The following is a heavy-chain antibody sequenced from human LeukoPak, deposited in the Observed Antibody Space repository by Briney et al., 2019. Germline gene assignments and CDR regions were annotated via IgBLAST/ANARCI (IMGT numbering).Heavy chain of an antibody. D-gene: IGHD1-26*01. CDR2: IKGDKNAK. CDR3: ARDVGGSLDY. Sequence: GGPLRLPCPPSGFPLSTYWMAWVRQAPGKGLEWVANIKGDKNAKHQADSVKGRFTISRDNAQNTVYLQMSSLRGEYTAVYYCARDVGGSLDYWGQGTLVTVSS. J-gene: IGHJ4*02. CDR1: GFPLSTYW. V-gene: IGHV3-7*01.